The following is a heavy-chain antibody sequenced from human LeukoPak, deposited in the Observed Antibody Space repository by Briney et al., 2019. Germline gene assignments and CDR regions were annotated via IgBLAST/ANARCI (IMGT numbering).Heavy chain of an antibody. D-gene: IGHD3-10*01. CDR2: IVGSGGRS. CDR3: AKDESRGPMSYGAFDI. V-gene: IGHV3-23*01. Sequence: PGGSLRLSCAASGFTFNNYVMTWVRQAPGKGLEWVSAIVGSGGRSHYADSVKGRFTISRDNSKNTLYLQMNSLRAEDTAVYYCAKDESRGPMSYGAFDIWGQGTMVTVSS. J-gene: IGHJ3*02. CDR1: GFTFNNYV.